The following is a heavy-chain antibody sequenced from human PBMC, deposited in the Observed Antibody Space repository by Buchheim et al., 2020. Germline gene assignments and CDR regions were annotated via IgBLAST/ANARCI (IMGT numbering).Heavy chain of an antibody. V-gene: IGHV3-30*04. CDR1: GFTFSRYA. D-gene: IGHD1-26*01. J-gene: IGHJ4*02. CDR3: SSQWELFPY. CDR2: IPYDGSNK. Sequence: QVQLVESGGGVVQPGRSLRLSCAASGFTFSRYAMHWVRQAPGKGLEWVAVIPYDGSNKYYADSVKGRFTISRDNSKNTLYLQMNSLRAEDTAVYYCSSQWELFPYWGQGTL.